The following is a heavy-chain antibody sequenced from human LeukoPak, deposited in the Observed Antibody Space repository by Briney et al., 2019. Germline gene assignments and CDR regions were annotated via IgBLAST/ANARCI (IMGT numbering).Heavy chain of an antibody. D-gene: IGHD3/OR15-3a*01. CDR3: ARDVGWTGGSLKGGMDV. Sequence: SETLSLTCTVSGGSISSSSYYWGWIRQPPGKGLGWIGSIYYSGSTYYNPSLKSRVTISVDTSKNQFSLKLSSVTAADTAVYYCARDVGWTGGSLKGGMDVWGQGTTVTVSS. CDR2: IYYSGST. J-gene: IGHJ6*02. CDR1: GGSISSSSYY. V-gene: IGHV4-39*07.